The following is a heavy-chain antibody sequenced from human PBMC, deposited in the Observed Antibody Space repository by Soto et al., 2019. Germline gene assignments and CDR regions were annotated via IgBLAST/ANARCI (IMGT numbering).Heavy chain of an antibody. CDR3: ARQLNDGDCLDY. J-gene: IGHJ4*02. CDR1: GFTFDDYA. Sequence: EVQLVESGGGLVQPGRSLRLSCAASGFTFDDYAMHWVRQAPGKGLEWVSGISWNSGSIGYADSVKGRFTISRDNAKNSLYLQMNSLRAEDTALYYCARQLNDGDCLDYWGQGTLVTVSS. V-gene: IGHV3-9*01. CDR2: ISWNSGSI. D-gene: IGHD2-21*02.